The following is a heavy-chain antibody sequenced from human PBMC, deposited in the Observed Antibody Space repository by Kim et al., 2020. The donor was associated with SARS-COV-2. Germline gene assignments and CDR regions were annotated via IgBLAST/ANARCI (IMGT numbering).Heavy chain of an antibody. J-gene: IGHJ4*02. Sequence: TIYAQKFQGRVTMTEDTSTDTAYMELSSLRSEDTAVYYCATGLVATTFDYWGQGTLVTVSS. CDR3: ATGLVATTFDY. CDR2: T. D-gene: IGHD5-12*01. V-gene: IGHV1-24*01.